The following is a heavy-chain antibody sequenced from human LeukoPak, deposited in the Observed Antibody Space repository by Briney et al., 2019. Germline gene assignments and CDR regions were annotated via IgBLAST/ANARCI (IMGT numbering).Heavy chain of an antibody. Sequence: ASVKVSCKASGYTFTSYGISWVRQAPGQGLEWMGWISAYNGNTNYAQKLQGRVTMTTDTSTSTAYMELRSLRSDDTAVYYCARDLGYSYAYYYYYYMDVWGKGTTVTVSS. CDR1: GYTFTSYG. V-gene: IGHV1-18*01. J-gene: IGHJ6*03. CDR3: ARDLGYSYAYYYYYYMDV. D-gene: IGHD5-18*01. CDR2: ISAYNGNT.